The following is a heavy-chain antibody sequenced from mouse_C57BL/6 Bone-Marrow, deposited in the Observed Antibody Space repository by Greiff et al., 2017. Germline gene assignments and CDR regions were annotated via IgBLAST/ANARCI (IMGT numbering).Heavy chain of an antibody. Sequence: EVMLVEPGGGLVKPGGSLKLSCAASGFTFSSYTMSWVRQTPEKRLEWVATISGGGGNTYYPDSVKGRFTISRDNAKNTLYLQMSSLRSEDTALYYCARRQVWFAYWGQGTLVTVSA. D-gene: IGHD3-2*01. CDR1: GFTFSSYT. V-gene: IGHV5-9*01. CDR3: ARRQVWFAY. J-gene: IGHJ3*01. CDR2: ISGGGGNT.